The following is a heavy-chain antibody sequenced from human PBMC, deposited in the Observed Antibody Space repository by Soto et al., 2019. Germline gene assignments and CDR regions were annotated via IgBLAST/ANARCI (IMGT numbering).Heavy chain of an antibody. D-gene: IGHD3-9*01. CDR3: ARFGLRFLDWLPTYYFDY. Sequence: PSVKVSCKASGYTFTSYAMHWVRQAPGQRLEWMGWINAGNGNTKYSQKFQGRVTITRDTSASTAYMELSSLRSEDTAVYYCARFGLRFLDWLPTYYFDYWGQGTLVTVSS. CDR1: GYTFTSYA. V-gene: IGHV1-3*01. CDR2: INAGNGNT. J-gene: IGHJ4*02.